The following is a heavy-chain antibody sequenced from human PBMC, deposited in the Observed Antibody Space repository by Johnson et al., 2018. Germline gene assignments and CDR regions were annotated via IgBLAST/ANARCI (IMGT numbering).Heavy chain of an antibody. CDR3: FAGNARSNDAFDM. D-gene: IGHD5-24*01. V-gene: IGHV3-64*01. Sequence: EVQLVESGGGLVQPGGSLRLSCAASGFTFSNYAMHWVRQAPGKRLEYVSGIRSGDGTGIFYASSVKGRFTISIDNSKNMRYLQMGSLRAEDTAVYYCFAGNARSNDAFDMWGQGTMVIVSS. CDR1: GFTFSNYA. J-gene: IGHJ3*02. CDR2: IRSGDGTGI.